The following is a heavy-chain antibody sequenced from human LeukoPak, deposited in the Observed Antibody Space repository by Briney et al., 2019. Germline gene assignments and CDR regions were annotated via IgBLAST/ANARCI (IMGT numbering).Heavy chain of an antibody. D-gene: IGHD3-22*01. CDR1: DHTLTQRA. CDR3: VTMKQDRYDSRGPFDS. Sequence: ASVKVSCKGSDHTLTQRAIDWGRQAHGKGQEWMGGSDPEEGVTIYAEKFQDRVTMIEDTSTETAYMELSSLRYADTAVYFCVTMKQDRYDSRGPFDSWGQGSLVTVSS. CDR2: SDPEEGVT. V-gene: IGHV1-24*01. J-gene: IGHJ4*02.